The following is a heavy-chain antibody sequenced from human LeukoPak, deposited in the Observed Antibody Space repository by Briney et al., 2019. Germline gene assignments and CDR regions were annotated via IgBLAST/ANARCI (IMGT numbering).Heavy chain of an antibody. CDR2: ISSSGSTI. CDR1: GFTFSDYY. CDR3: ASDSYRSGWYFDY. V-gene: IGHV3-11*01. Sequence: GGSLRLSCAASGFTFSDYYMSWIRQAPGKGLEWVSYISSSGSTIYYADSVKGRFTISRDNAKNSLYLQMNSLRAEDTAVYYCASDSYRSGWYFDYWGPGTLVTVSS. D-gene: IGHD6-19*01. J-gene: IGHJ4*02.